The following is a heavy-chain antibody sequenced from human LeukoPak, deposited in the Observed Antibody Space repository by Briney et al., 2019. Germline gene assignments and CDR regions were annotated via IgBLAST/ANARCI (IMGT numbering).Heavy chain of an antibody. CDR1: GYSFTNYW. CDR3: ARFGGTSSRWFDP. CDR2: IYPGDSDT. Sequence: GESLKISCKSSGYSFTNYWVGWVRQMPGKGLEWMGSIYPGDSDTRYSPSFQGQVTISADRSITTAYLQWSSLKASDTAIYYCARFGGTSSRWFDPWGQGTLVTVSS. D-gene: IGHD6-6*01. V-gene: IGHV5-51*01. J-gene: IGHJ5*02.